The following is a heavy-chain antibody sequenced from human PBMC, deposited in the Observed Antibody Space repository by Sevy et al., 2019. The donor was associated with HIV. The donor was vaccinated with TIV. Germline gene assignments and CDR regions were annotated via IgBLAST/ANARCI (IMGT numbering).Heavy chain of an antibody. CDR1: GYTLTQFS. CDR2: FDPEDGER. Sequence: ASVKVSCKIPGYTLTQFSMHWVRQAPGKGLEWMGTFDPEDGERIYAQKFQGRVTMTEDTSTDTAYMELSSLRSEETAVYYCAITREYYSDNSGYFDYWGQGTLVTVSS. CDR3: AITREYYSDNSGYFDY. V-gene: IGHV1-24*01. J-gene: IGHJ4*02. D-gene: IGHD3-22*01.